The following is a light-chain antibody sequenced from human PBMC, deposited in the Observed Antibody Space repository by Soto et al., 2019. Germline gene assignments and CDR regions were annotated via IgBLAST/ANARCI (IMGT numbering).Light chain of an antibody. CDR3: SAYTSSSTLGV. Sequence: QSALTQPASVSGSPGQSITISCTGTSSDVGGYNYVSWYQQHPGKAPKLMIYEVSNRPSGVSNRFSGSKSGYTASLTISGLHAEDEADYYCSAYTSSSTLGVFGTGTQLTVL. J-gene: IGLJ1*01. CDR2: EVS. V-gene: IGLV2-14*01. CDR1: SSDVGGYNY.